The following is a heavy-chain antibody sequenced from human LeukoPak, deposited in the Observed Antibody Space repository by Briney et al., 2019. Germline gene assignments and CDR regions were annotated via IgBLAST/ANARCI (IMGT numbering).Heavy chain of an antibody. CDR2: ISGSGGST. CDR1: GFTFSSYA. CDR3: AKENFEYTNSWSFDF. V-gene: IGHV3-23*01. Sequence: GGSLRLSCAASGFTFSSYAMSWVRQAPGKGLEWVSAISGSGGSTYYADSVKGRFTISRDNSKNTLYLQLSSLRAEDTAVYYCAKENFEYTNSWSFDFWGQGTLVTVSS. J-gene: IGHJ4*02. D-gene: IGHD6-13*01.